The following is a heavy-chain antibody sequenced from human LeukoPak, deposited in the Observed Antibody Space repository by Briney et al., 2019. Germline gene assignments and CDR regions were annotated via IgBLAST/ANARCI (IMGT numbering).Heavy chain of an antibody. V-gene: IGHV3-48*03. D-gene: IGHD3-10*01. Sequence: GGSLRLSCAASGFTFSSYDMNWVRQAPGRELEWISYISYISDSGTTIYYADSVKGRFTISRDNSKNTLYLQMNSLRAEDTAVYYCARDPKPPDYYGSGSYFDYWGQGTLVTVSS. CDR2: ISDSGTTI. CDR3: ARDPKPPDYYGSGSYFDY. J-gene: IGHJ4*02. CDR1: GFTFSSYD.